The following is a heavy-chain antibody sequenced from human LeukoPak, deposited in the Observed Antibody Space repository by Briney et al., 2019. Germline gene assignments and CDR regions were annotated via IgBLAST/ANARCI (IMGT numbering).Heavy chain of an antibody. V-gene: IGHV3-7*01. CDR2: IKQDGSEK. Sequence: GGSLRLSCAASGFTFSSYWMSWVRQAPGKGLEWVANIKQDGSEKYYVDSVKGRFTISRDNAKNSLYLQMNSLRAEDTAVYYCASGIIAVAGWSDYWGQGTLVTVSS. D-gene: IGHD6-19*01. CDR1: GFTFSSYW. CDR3: ASGIIAVAGWSDY. J-gene: IGHJ4*02.